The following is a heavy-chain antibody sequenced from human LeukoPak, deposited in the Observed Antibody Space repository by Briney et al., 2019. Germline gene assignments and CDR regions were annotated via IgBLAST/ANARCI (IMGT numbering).Heavy chain of an antibody. Sequence: GGSLRLSCVASGFKFDDYSMNWVRHVPGKGLEWVAGINWDGASTGYRDSMKGRFTISRDNGKNSLYLQMSGLRVDDTAVYYCGRVHCSTSSCYDYYDYYMDVSGKGTTVTVSS. CDR2: INWDGAST. CDR3: GRVHCSTSSCYDYYDYYMDV. J-gene: IGHJ6*03. CDR1: GFKFDDYS. D-gene: IGHD2-2*01. V-gene: IGHV3-20*04.